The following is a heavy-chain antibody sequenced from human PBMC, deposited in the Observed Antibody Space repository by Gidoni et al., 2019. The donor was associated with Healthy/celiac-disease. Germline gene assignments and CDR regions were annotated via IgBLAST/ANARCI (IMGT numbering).Heavy chain of an antibody. V-gene: IGHV4-34*01. D-gene: IGHD2-15*01. CDR1: GGSCSGYY. CDR2: INHSGST. Sequence: QVQLQQRGAGLLKPSETLSLTCAVYGGSCSGYYWSWIRQPPGKGLEWIGEINHSGSTNYNPSLKSRVTISVDTSKNQFSLKLSSVTAADTAVYYCARGVRWWLHWYFDLWGRGTLVTVSS. CDR3: ARGVRWWLHWYFDL. J-gene: IGHJ2*01.